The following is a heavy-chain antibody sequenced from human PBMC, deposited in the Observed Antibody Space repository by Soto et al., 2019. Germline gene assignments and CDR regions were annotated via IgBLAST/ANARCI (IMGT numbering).Heavy chain of an antibody. D-gene: IGHD1-1*01. CDR2: INHSGST. CDR1: GGSFSGYY. Sequence: SETLSLTCAVYGGSFSGYYWGWIRQPPGKGLEWIGEINHSGSTNYNPSLKSRVTISVDTSKNQFSLKLSSVTAADTAVYYCARNSNCNCANLLFEYRGQGTLVTVSS. V-gene: IGHV4-34*01. CDR3: ARNSNCNCANLLFEY. J-gene: IGHJ4*02.